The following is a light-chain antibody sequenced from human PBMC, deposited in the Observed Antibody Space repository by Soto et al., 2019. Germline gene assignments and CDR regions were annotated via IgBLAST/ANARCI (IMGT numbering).Light chain of an antibody. CDR1: QGISSA. V-gene: IGKV1-13*02. J-gene: IGKJ5*01. Sequence: AIQLTQSPSSLSASVGDRVSITCRASQGISSALAWYQHKPGKPPKILIYDASSLQSGVPSRFSGSESGTECTLPISRLQPEDFATYYCQQLKSYPFIFGQGTRLEIK. CDR2: DAS. CDR3: QQLKSYPFI.